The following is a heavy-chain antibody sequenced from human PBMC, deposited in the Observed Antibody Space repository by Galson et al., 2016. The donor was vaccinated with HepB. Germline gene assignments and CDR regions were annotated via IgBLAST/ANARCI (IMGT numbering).Heavy chain of an antibody. J-gene: IGHJ4*02. CDR3: ARALDYGGHSPDY. D-gene: IGHD4-23*01. V-gene: IGHV4-30-2*01. CDR1: GGSISSSGYS. Sequence: TLSLTCAVSGGSISSSGYSWSWIRQPPGKGLEWIGHIYPSGGTHYSSSLKSRVTISTDTSKNQFSLNLNSVTAADTAVYYCARALDYGGHSPDYWGQGTLVTVSS. CDR2: IYPSGGT.